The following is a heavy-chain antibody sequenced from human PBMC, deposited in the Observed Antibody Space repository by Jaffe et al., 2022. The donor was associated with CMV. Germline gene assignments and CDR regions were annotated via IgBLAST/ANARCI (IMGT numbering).Heavy chain of an antibody. J-gene: IGHJ4*02. CDR1: GFTFSNAW. CDR3: TTGKPPAVTPDY. D-gene: IGHD4-17*01. V-gene: IGHV3-15*01. CDR2: IKSKTDGGTT. Sequence: EVQLVESGGGLVKPGGSLRLSCAASGFTFSNAWMSWVRQAPGKGLEWVGRIKSKTDGGTTDYAAPVKGRFTISRDDSKNTLYLQMNSLKTEDTAVYYCTTGKPPAVTPDYWGQGTLVTVSS.